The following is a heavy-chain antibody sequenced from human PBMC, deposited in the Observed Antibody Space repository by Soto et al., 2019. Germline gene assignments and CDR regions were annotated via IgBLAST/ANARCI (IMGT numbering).Heavy chain of an antibody. CDR1: GFTFTSYV. D-gene: IGHD5-18*01. CDR3: VSDRGYGHASVPYS. V-gene: IGHV3-30*03. Sequence: QAHLVESGGGVVQPGRSLRLSCAASGFTFTSYVMHWVRQAPGTRLEWVAVISYDGGLQHYADSVKGQFTISRDNSKKMVLLQMNSLRAEDTAVYYCVSDRGYGHASVPYSWGQGTLVSVSS. J-gene: IGHJ4*02. CDR2: ISYDGGLQ.